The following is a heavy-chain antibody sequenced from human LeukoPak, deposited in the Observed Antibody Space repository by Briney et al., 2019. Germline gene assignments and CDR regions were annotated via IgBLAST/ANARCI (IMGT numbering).Heavy chain of an antibody. CDR3: AREPPPTVTTGVFDY. CDR2: IYYSGST. D-gene: IGHD4-17*01. Sequence: SETLSLTCTVSGGSISSSSYSWGWIRQPPGKGLEWIGSIYYSGSTYYNPSLKSRVTMSVDTSKNQFSLKLSSVTAADTAVYYCAREPPPTVTTGVFDYWGQGTLVTVSS. CDR1: GGSISSSSYS. J-gene: IGHJ4*02. V-gene: IGHV4-39*07.